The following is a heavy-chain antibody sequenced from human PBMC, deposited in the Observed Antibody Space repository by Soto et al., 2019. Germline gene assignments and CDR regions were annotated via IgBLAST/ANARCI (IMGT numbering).Heavy chain of an antibody. CDR1: GFTFSSYG. D-gene: IGHD3-10*01. CDR3: ARDSYYGSGSYYVSGPEKEKFDY. J-gene: IGHJ4*02. V-gene: IGHV3-33*01. CDR2: IWYDGSNK. Sequence: GGSLRLSCAASGFTFSSYGMHWVRQAPGKGLEWVAVIWYDGSNKYYADSVKGRFTISRDNSKNTLYLQMNSLRAEDTAVYYCARDSYYGSGSYYVSGPEKEKFDYWGQGTLVTVSS.